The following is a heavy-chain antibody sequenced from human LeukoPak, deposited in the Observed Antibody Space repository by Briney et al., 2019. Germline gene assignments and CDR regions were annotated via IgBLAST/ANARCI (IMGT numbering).Heavy chain of an antibody. CDR2: IYYSGST. D-gene: IGHD3-10*01. CDR1: GGSTSSYY. CDR3: ASGYYYMDV. Sequence: KASETLSLTCTVSGGSTSSYYWSWIRQPPGKGLEWIGYIYYSGSTNYNPSLKSRVTISVDTSKNQFSLKLSSVTAADTAVYYCASGYYYMDVWGKGTTVTVSS. V-gene: IGHV4-59*01. J-gene: IGHJ6*03.